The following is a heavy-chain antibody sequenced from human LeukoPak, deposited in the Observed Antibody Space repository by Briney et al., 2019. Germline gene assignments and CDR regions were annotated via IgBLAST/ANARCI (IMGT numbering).Heavy chain of an antibody. Sequence: GGSLRLSCAASGFTFSSHGMHWVRQTPGKGLEWVAFTWYDGSDKYYADSVKGRFTISRDNSKNTLYLQMNSLRAEDTAVYYCARGLTHFDYWGQGTLVTVSS. CDR3: ARGLTHFDY. CDR2: TWYDGSDK. J-gene: IGHJ4*02. V-gene: IGHV3-30*02. CDR1: GFTFSSHG.